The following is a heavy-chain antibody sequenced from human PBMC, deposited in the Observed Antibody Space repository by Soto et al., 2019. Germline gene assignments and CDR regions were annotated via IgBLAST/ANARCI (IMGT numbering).Heavy chain of an antibody. D-gene: IGHD2-2*01. Sequence: ASVKVSCKASGYTFTSYGISWVRQAPGQGLEWMGWISAYNGNTNYAQKLQGRVTMTTDTSTSTAYMEPRSLRSDDTAVYYCARDIVVVPAAPRGWFDPWGQGTLVTVSS. CDR3: ARDIVVVPAAPRGWFDP. CDR2: ISAYNGNT. V-gene: IGHV1-18*04. CDR1: GYTFTSYG. J-gene: IGHJ5*02.